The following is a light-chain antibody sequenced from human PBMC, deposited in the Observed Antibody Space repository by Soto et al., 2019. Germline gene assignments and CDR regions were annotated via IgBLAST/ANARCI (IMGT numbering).Light chain of an antibody. CDR2: EVS. J-gene: IGLJ2*01. V-gene: IGLV2-8*01. CDR1: SRDGGGYDY. Sequence: QSALTQPRSVSGSPGQSVTISCTGTSRDGGGYDYVSWYQQHPGKAHKLMMSEVSKPPSGVRDRVSGSKSVNTASLTVSWLQAEDEADYYCSSYAGSVNVIFGGGTKVTVL. CDR3: SSYAGSVNVI.